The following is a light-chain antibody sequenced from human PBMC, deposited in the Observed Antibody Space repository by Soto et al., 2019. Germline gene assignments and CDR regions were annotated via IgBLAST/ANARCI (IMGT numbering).Light chain of an antibody. J-gene: IGKJ5*01. CDR2: GAS. Sequence: EIVMTQSPATLSVSPGERATLSCRASQSVSSNLAWYQQKPGQAPRLLIYGASTRAPGIPARFSGSGSGTEFTLTISSLQSEDFAVYYCQQYNNWVTFGQGTRLEIK. CDR1: QSVSSN. CDR3: QQYNNWVT. V-gene: IGKV3-15*01.